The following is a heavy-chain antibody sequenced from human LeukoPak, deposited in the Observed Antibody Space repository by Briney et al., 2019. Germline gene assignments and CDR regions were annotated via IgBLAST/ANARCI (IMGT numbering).Heavy chain of an antibody. CDR3: AKGFSVGFVRGAFDI. CDR2: IKQDGSEK. D-gene: IGHD2-15*01. V-gene: IGHV3-7*03. Sequence: GGSLRLSCAASGFTFSSYWMSWVRQAPGKGLEWVAKIKQDGSEKYYVDSVKGRFTISRDNSKNTLYLQMNSLRAEDTAVYYCAKGFSVGFVRGAFDIWAKGQWSPSLQ. J-gene: IGHJ3*02. CDR1: GFTFSSYW.